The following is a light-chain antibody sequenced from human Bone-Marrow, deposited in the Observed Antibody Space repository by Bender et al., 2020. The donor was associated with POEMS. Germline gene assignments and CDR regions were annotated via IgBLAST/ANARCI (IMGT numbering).Light chain of an antibody. J-gene: IGLJ2*01. CDR1: FSNIGNNY. CDR2: DNN. CDR3: ATWDDSLNGPV. Sequence: QSVLTQPPSVSAAPGQKVTISCSGSFSNIGNNYVSWYQLLPGTAPKLLIYDNNLRPSGIPDRFSGSKSGTSATLAISGLRSEDEADFFCATWDDSLNGPVFGGGTKLTVL. V-gene: IGLV1-51*01.